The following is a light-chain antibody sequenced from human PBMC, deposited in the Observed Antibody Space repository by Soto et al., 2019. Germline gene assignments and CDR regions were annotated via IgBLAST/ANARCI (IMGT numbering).Light chain of an antibody. V-gene: IGKV3-11*01. J-gene: IGKJ4*01. CDR3: KQRSNWPT. Sequence: EIVLTHSPATLSLSPGERSTLSCRASQSVSSYLAWYQQKPGQAPRLLIYDASNRATGIQARFSGSGSGTEFTLTIRSLEPEDFAVYYCKQRSNWPTFGGGTKVDIK. CDR1: QSVSSY. CDR2: DAS.